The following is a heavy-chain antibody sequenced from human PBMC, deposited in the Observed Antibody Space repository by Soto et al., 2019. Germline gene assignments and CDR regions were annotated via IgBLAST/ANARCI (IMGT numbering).Heavy chain of an antibody. D-gene: IGHD3-10*01. V-gene: IGHV3-21*01. CDR1: GFTFSSYS. Sequence: EVQLVESGGGLVKPGGSLRLSCAASGFTFSSYSMNWVRQAPGKGLEWVSSISSSSSYIYYADSVKGRFTISRDNAKNSLYMQMNSLRAEDTAVYYCARDKFGESRYYHYGLDVWGQGTTVTVSS. CDR3: ARDKFGESRYYHYGLDV. CDR2: ISSSSSYI. J-gene: IGHJ6*02.